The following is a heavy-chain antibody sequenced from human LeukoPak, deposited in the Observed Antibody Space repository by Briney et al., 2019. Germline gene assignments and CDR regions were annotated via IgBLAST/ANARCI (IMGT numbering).Heavy chain of an antibody. V-gene: IGHV4-39*01. D-gene: IGHD1-26*01. CDR2: INYSGST. CDR3: ARVRYSGSYYSGYAFDI. Sequence: SETLSLTCTVSGGSISSSSYYWGWIRQPPGKGLEWIGSINYSGSTYYNPSLKSRVTIDVDTSKNQLSLKLRSVTAADTAVYYCARVRYSGSYYSGYAFDIWGQGTMVTVSS. J-gene: IGHJ3*02. CDR1: GGSISSSSYY.